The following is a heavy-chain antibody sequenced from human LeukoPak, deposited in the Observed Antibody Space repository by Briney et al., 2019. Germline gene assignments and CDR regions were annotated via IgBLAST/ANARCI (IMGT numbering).Heavy chain of an antibody. V-gene: IGHV3-74*01. Sequence: PGGSLRLSCAASGFTFSSYVMHWVRQTPGKGLVWVSRISNDGSTTHYADSVKGRFTISRDNAKNTLFLHMNSLRAEDTAVYYCNVRWGPNSDYWGQGTLVTVSS. CDR2: ISNDGSTT. J-gene: IGHJ4*02. CDR1: GFTFSSYV. CDR3: NVRWGPNSDY. D-gene: IGHD7-27*01.